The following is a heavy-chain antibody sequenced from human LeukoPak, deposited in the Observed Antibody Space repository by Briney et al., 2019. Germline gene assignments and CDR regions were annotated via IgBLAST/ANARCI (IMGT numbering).Heavy chain of an antibody. Sequence: GGSLRLSCAASGFTFSSYAMHWVRQAPGKGLEWVAVISYDGSNKFYADSVKGRFTISRDNSKNTLYLQMNSLRAEDTAVYYCARDAHGYYDSSGYFDAFDIWGQGTMVTVSS. J-gene: IGHJ3*02. D-gene: IGHD3-22*01. CDR2: ISYDGSNK. CDR3: ARDAHGYYDSSGYFDAFDI. CDR1: GFTFSSYA. V-gene: IGHV3-30-3*01.